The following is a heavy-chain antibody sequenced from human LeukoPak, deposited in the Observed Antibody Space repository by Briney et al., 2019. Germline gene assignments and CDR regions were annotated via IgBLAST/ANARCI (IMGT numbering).Heavy chain of an antibody. CDR3: ARVNAYNFDY. Sequence: ASVKVSCKASGYTFTGYHVHWVRQAPGQGLEWMGWITPNSGDTNYAQKFQGRVTMTSDTSVSTAYMELSSLTSDDTAIYYCARVNAYNFDYWGQGTLVAVSS. V-gene: IGHV1-2*02. J-gene: IGHJ4*02. CDR2: ITPNSGDT. CDR1: GYTFTGYH. D-gene: IGHD5-24*01.